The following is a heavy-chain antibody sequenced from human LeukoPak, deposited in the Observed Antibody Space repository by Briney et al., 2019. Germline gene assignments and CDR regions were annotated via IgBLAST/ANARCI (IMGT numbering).Heavy chain of an antibody. Sequence: ASETLSLTCAVYGGSVRGYYWSWIRQPPGKGLEWIGEISDRGRTHYNPSLESRVSMSVDTSKTQFALQLNSVTAADTAVYYCARVPLRFLEPFDYWGQGILVTVSS. J-gene: IGHJ4*02. CDR3: ARVPLRFLEPFDY. D-gene: IGHD3-3*01. CDR2: ISDRGRT. CDR1: GGSVRGYY. V-gene: IGHV4-34*01.